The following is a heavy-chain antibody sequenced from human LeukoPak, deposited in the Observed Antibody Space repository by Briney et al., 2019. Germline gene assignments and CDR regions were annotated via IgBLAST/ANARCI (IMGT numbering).Heavy chain of an antibody. Sequence: SETLSLTCTVSGGSISSYYWSWIRQPSGKGLEWIGYIYYSGSTNYNPSLKSRVTISVDTSKNQFSLKLSSVTAADTAVYYCARVGHSSSWPRLYYYYGMDVWGQGTTVTVSS. CDR1: GGSISSYY. V-gene: IGHV4-59*01. J-gene: IGHJ6*02. CDR3: ARVGHSSSWPRLYYYYGMDV. D-gene: IGHD6-13*01. CDR2: IYYSGST.